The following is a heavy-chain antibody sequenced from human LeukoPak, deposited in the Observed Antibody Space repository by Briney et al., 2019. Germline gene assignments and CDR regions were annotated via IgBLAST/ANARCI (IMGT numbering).Heavy chain of an antibody. Sequence: PGGSLRLSCAASGFSFTSYNFHWVRQAPGKGLEWVAVISFDGVNTFYADSVKGRFTISRDNSNNTVYLQMNNLRPEDTAVFYCARGQGYESYYYMDVWGKGTTVSVSS. J-gene: IGHJ6*03. CDR3: ARGQGYESYYYMDV. D-gene: IGHD2-2*01. V-gene: IGHV3-30*04. CDR1: GFSFTSYN. CDR2: ISFDGVNT.